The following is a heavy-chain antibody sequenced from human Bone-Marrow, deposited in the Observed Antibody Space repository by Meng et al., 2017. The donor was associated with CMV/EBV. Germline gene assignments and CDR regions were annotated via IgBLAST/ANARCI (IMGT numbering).Heavy chain of an antibody. Sequence: SLKFSCAACEFSMSSYWMPCVRQPPGKGPEWVGDINPDGNEKHYVDSVRGRFTISRDNAKNSLFLQMNSLRAEDTAVYYYARAWYRDNYDMDFWRQGSVVTVYS. D-gene: IGHD4-11*01. V-gene: IGHV3-7*01. CDR2: INPDGNEK. J-gene: IGHJ4*02. CDR3: ARAWYRDNYDMDF. CDR1: EFSMSSYW.